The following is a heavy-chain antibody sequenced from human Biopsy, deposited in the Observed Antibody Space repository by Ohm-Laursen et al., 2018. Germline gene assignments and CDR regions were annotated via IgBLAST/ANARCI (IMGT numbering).Heavy chain of an antibody. CDR2: ISSGATNT. D-gene: IGHD6-13*01. CDR1: GFTFSDYF. J-gene: IGHJ5*02. V-gene: IGHV3-11*01. Sequence: SLRLSCSAPGFTFSDYFMSWVRQAPGKGLEWISYISSGATNTNYADSVKGRFTISRDNAKNSLHLQMNSLRPEDTAVYYCAREAALNYSDSWYETWFDPWGQGTLVTVSS. CDR3: AREAALNYSDSWYETWFDP.